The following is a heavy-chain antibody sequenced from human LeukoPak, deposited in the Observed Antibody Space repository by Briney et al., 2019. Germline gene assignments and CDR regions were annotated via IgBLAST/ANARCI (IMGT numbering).Heavy chain of an antibody. D-gene: IGHD6-19*01. CDR2: INSDGSST. CDR3: AREVYSSGWYYFDY. CDR1: GFMFSSYA. J-gene: IGHJ4*02. Sequence: GGSLRLSCAASGFMFSSYAMSWVRQAPGKGLVWVSRINSDGSSTSYTDSVKGRFIISRDNAKSTLYLQMNSLRAEDTAVYYCAREVYSSGWYYFDYWGQGTLVTVSS. V-gene: IGHV3-74*01.